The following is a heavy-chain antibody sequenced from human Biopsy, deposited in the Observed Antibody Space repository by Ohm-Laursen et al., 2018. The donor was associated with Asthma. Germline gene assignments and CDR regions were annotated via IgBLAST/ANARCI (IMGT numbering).Heavy chain of an antibody. J-gene: IGHJ4*02. CDR1: GYTFTAYY. D-gene: IGHD4-11*01. CDR3: ARVEAARHDYRRYDFDY. V-gene: IGHV1-2*06. CDR2: INPSSGDT. Sequence: ATVKISCKTSGYTFTAYYIHWVRQAPGQGLEWMGRINPSSGDTNYPQNFQGRVTVTRDTSIRTAYMELTRLRSDDTAVYYCARVEAARHDYRRYDFDYWGQGTLVAVSS.